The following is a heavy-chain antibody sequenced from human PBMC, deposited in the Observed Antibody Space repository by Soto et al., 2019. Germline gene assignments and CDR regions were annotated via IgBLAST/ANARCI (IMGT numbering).Heavy chain of an antibody. J-gene: IGHJ6*02. CDR1: GDSISSSKW. V-gene: IGHV4-4*02. CDR3: ARMNRDYYYYGMDV. CDR2: IDHNGVA. Sequence: QMQLQESGPGLVKPSGTLALTCGVSGDSISSSKWWTWVRQTPVKGLEWIGKIDHNGVANYNPSLESRVTMSKDNSKNQILLKVSSVTAADSGVYYCARMNRDYYYYGMDVWGHGATVTVSS.